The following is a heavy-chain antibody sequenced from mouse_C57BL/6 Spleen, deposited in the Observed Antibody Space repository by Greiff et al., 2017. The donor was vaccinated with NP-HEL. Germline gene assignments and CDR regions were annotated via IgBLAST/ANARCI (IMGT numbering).Heavy chain of an antibody. V-gene: IGHV10-1*01. Sequence: EVQLVESGGGLVQPKGSLKLSCAASGFSFNTYAMNWVRQAPGKGLEWVARIRSKSNNYATYYADSVKDRFTISRDDSESMLYLQMNNLKTEDTAMYYCVRHVAGYYAMDYWGQGTSVTVSS. CDR2: IRSKSNNYAT. CDR1: GFSFNTYA. CDR3: VRHVAGYYAMDY. J-gene: IGHJ4*01.